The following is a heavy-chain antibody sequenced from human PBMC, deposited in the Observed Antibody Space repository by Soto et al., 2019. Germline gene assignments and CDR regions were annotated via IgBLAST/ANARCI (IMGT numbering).Heavy chain of an antibody. Sequence: GASVKVSCKASGYTFTSYYMHWVRQAPGQGLEWMGIINPSGGSTSYAQKFQGRVTMTRXXXXXXVXMXLSXXRSEDTAVYYCERHEDGYNYARYYYYGMDVWG. CDR3: ERHEDGYNYARYYYYGMDV. V-gene: IGHV1-46*01. J-gene: IGHJ6*02. CDR2: INPSGGST. D-gene: IGHD5-12*01. CDR1: GYTFTSYY.